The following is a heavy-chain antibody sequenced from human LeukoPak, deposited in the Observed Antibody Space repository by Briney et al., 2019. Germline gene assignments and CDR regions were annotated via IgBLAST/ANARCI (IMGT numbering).Heavy chain of an antibody. J-gene: IGHJ3*02. CDR1: GGSISDGSYY. Sequence: SETLSLTCTVSGGSISDGSYYWGWIRQPPGRGLEWIGSVYYSGSTRYNSSLKSRVTIYVGTSKNQFSLRLSSVTAADTAIYYCASPGGGAFDIWGQGTMVTVSS. V-gene: IGHV4-39*01. D-gene: IGHD3-10*01. CDR3: ASPGGGAFDI. CDR2: VYYSGST.